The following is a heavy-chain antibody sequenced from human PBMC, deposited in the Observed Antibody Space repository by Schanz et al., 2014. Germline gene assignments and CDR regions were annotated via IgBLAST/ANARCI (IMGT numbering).Heavy chain of an antibody. CDR1: GYTFTSYG. D-gene: IGHD6-13*01. V-gene: IGHV1-8*02. CDR3: ASSGAGYSSSWDFDY. Sequence: QVQLVQSGAEVKKPGASVKVSCKASGYTFTSYGISWVRQAPGQGPEWMGWMQPDSGKTHYAEKFQGRVAMTRDVSISTAYMELSSLASEDTAVYYCASSGAGYSSSWDFDYWGQGTLVTVSS. CDR2: MQPDSGKT. J-gene: IGHJ4*02.